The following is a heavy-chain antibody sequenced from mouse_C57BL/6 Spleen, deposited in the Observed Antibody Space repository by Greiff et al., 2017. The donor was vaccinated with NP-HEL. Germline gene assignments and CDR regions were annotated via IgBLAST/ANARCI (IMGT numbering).Heavy chain of an antibody. J-gene: IGHJ4*01. V-gene: IGHV1-42*01. CDR2: INPSTGGT. CDR1: GYSFTGYY. CDR3: ARAPYDYAMDD. Sequence: VQLQQSGPELVKPGASVKISCTASGYSFTGYYMHWVKQSPEKSLEWIGEINPSTGGTTYNQKFKAKATLTVDKSSSTAYMQLKSLTSEDSAVYYCARAPYDYAMDDWGQGTSVTVSS.